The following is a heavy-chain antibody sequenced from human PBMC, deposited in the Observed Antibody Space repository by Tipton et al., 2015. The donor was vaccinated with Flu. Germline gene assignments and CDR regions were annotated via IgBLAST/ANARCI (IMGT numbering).Heavy chain of an antibody. Sequence: TLSLTCAVYGGSFSGYYWSWIRQPPGKGLEWIGEINHSGSTNYNPSLKSRVTIPVDTSKNQFSLKLSSVTAADTAVYYCAREVRFLEHYYGMDVWGPGTTVTVSS. CDR2: INHSGST. D-gene: IGHD3-3*01. V-gene: IGHV4-34*01. CDR1: GGSFSGYY. CDR3: AREVRFLEHYYGMDV. J-gene: IGHJ6*02.